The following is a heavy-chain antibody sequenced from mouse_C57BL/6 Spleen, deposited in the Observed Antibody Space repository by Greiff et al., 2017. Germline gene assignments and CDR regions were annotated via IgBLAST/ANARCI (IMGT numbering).Heavy chain of an antibody. CDR1: GYTFTDYY. V-gene: IGHV1-26*01. Sequence: QLQQSGPELVKPGASVKISCKASGYTFTDYYMNWVKQSHGKSLEWIGDINPNNGGTSYNQKFKGKATLTVDKSSSTAYMELRSLTSEDSAIYYCARLDYGSSYFDYWGQGTTLTVSS. CDR3: ARLDYGSSYFDY. J-gene: IGHJ2*01. CDR2: INPNNGGT. D-gene: IGHD1-1*01.